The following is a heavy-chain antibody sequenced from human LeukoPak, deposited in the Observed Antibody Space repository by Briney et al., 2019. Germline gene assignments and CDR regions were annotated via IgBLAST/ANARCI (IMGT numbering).Heavy chain of an antibody. Sequence: ETLSLTCTVSGASIRAFHLTWFRQPAGKTLEWIGLIYSSGSTLLNPSLTTRVAMSLDLTKNQLSLRLTSLTAADTAMDYCARKDGDYWGQGTLVTVSS. CDR3: ARKDGDY. CDR1: GASIRAFH. CDR2: IYSSGST. J-gene: IGHJ4*02. V-gene: IGHV4-4*07. D-gene: IGHD3-10*01.